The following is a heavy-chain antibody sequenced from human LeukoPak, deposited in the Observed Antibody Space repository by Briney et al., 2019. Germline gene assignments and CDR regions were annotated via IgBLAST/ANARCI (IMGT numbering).Heavy chain of an antibody. CDR2: INPSGGST. CDR1: GYSFTIHY. V-gene: IGHV1-46*01. J-gene: IGHJ4*02. Sequence: ASVKVSCKASGYSFTIHYMHWVRQAPGQGLEWMGIINPSGGSTSYAQKFQGRVTMTRDTSTSTVYMELSSLRSEDTAVYYCARGEYYGSGSYPFDYWGQGTLVTVSS. CDR3: ARGEYYGSGSYPFDY. D-gene: IGHD3-10*01.